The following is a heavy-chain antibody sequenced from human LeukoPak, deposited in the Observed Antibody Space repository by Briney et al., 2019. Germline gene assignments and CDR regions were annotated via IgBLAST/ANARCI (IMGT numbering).Heavy chain of an antibody. D-gene: IGHD6-6*01. J-gene: IGHJ4*02. Sequence: PGGSLRLSCAAAGFTFNNYAMSWVRQAPGKGLKWVSGISSGGSTYYAASVKGRFTISRDNSKNTLFLQMNSLRAEDTAVYYCAKDTYSSSPYYFDYWGQGTLVTVSS. CDR3: AKDTYSSSPYYFDY. V-gene: IGHV3-23*01. CDR1: GFTFNNYA. CDR2: ISSGGST.